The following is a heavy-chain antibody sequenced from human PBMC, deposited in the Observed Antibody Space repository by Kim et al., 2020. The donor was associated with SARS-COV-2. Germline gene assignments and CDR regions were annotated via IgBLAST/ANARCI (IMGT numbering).Heavy chain of an antibody. J-gene: IGHJ3*02. V-gene: IGHV4-31*02. D-gene: IGHD4-4*01. Sequence: SLKSRVTISVDTSKNQFSLKLSSVTAADTAVYYCARGRATTVTTGDAFDIWGQGTMVTVSS. CDR3: ARGRATTVTTGDAFDI.